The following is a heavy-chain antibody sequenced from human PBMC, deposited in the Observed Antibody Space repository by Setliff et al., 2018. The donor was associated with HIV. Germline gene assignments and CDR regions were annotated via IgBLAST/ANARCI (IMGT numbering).Heavy chain of an antibody. J-gene: IGHJ2*01. CDR2: FNPEEGKT. Sequence: ASVKVSCKISGYTLSELPMHWVRQAPGKGLEWMVGFNPEEGKTIYAQKFQGRVTMTEDTSTDTAFMDLNNLRSEDTAVYYCAASISSRHYYGSALWGRGTLVTVSS. CDR3: AASISSRHYYGSAL. D-gene: IGHD3-10*01. CDR1: GYTLSELP. V-gene: IGHV1-24*01.